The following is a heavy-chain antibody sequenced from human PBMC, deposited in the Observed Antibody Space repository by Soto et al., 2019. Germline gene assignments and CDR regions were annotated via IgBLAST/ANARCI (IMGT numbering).Heavy chain of an antibody. J-gene: IGHJ3*02. Sequence: LAETLSLTCAVYGGSFSGYYWSWIRQPPGKGLEWIGEINHSGSTNYNPSLKSRVTISVDTSKNQFSLKLSSVTAADTAVYYCAKDLRGVLRFLEWSRQGAFDIWGQGTMVTVSS. V-gene: IGHV4-34*01. D-gene: IGHD3-3*01. CDR2: INHSGST. CDR1: GGSFSGYY. CDR3: AKDLRGVLRFLEWSRQGAFDI.